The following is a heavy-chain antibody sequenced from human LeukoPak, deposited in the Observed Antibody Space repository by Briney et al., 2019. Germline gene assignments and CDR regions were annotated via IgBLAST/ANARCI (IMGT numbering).Heavy chain of an antibody. J-gene: IGHJ4*02. Sequence: GGSLRLSCAASGFTFSSYGMHWVRQAPGKGLEWVSFIRYDGSDKYYSDSVKGRFTISRDNSKNTLYLQMSGLRAEDTAVYYCARDKIVGATYFDYWGQGTLVTVSS. CDR2: IRYDGSDK. CDR1: GFTFSSYG. V-gene: IGHV3-30*02. D-gene: IGHD1-26*01. CDR3: ARDKIVGATYFDY.